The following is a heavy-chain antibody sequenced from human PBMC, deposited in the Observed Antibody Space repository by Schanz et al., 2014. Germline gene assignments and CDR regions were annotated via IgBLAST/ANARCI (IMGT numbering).Heavy chain of an antibody. Sequence: EVQLLESGGDLVQPGGSLRLSCVVSGFTFRGYAMSWVRQAPGKGLEWISSMYINSGSTQYADSVKGRFTISRDNSKNTLFLQVNSLRAEDTAVYYCAKDHFGHYDSSGCSDCYYYGMDVWGQGTTVTVSS. D-gene: IGHD3-22*01. V-gene: IGHV3-23*01. CDR3: AKDHFGHYDSSGCSDCYYYGMDV. CDR1: GFTFRGYA. CDR2: MYINSGST. J-gene: IGHJ6*02.